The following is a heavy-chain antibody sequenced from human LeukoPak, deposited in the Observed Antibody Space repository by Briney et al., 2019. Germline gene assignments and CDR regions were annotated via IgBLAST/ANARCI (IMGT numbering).Heavy chain of an antibody. D-gene: IGHD6-13*01. V-gene: IGHV3-48*03. J-gene: IGHJ2*01. Sequence: RGSLRLSCTASGFTFSGYEMTWVRQAPGKGLEWMSYISVSGGAMHYADSVRGRFTTSRDDAKNSLYLHMNSLRVQDTASYYCARKTDRLGAVGRDRYFDLWGRGTLMTVSS. CDR1: GFTFSGYE. CDR2: ISVSGGAM. CDR3: ARKTDRLGAVGRDRYFDL.